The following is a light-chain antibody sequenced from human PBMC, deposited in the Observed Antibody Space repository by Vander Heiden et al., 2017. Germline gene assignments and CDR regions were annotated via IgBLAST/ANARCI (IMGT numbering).Light chain of an antibody. Sequence: DILFTHSPASLSLSPGETPSLSCRASQSGSSYLAWYQPNPGQAPRLLIYDASNRASGILARFSGSGHGTDFTLTISSLEPEDFAVYYCQQRSNGPPLLTFGGGTKVEIK. CDR2: DAS. V-gene: IGKV3-11*01. CDR3: QQRSNGPPLLT. J-gene: IGKJ4*01. CDR1: QSGSSY.